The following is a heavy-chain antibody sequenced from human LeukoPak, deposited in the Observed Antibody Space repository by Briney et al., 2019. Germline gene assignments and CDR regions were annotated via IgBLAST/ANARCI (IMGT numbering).Heavy chain of an antibody. CDR1: GYSISSGYY. D-gene: IGHD4-17*01. V-gene: IGHV4-38-2*02. J-gene: IGHJ4*02. Sequence: SETLSLTCTVSGYSISSGYYWGWIRQPPGKGPEWIGSIYHSGSTYYNPSLKSRVTISVDTSKNQFSLKLSSVTAADTAVYYCARAAYGDYGPYFDYWGQGTLVTVSS. CDR2: IYHSGST. CDR3: ARAAYGDYGPYFDY.